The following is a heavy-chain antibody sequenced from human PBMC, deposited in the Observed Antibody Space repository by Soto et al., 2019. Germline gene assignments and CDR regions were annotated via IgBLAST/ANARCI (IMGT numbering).Heavy chain of an antibody. D-gene: IGHD5-12*01. CDR3: ARQNSDDESIAS. CDR1: GGSISSGGNY. J-gene: IGHJ4*02. Sequence: QVQLQESGPGLVKPSQTLSLTCAVSGGSISSGGNYWSWIRQQPGKGLQWIGYISYGGTTYYNPSLTRQIVIPSDTSKNQFSLNLRSVTAADPAMYYCARQNSDDESIASWGQGTLVTVSS. CDR2: ISYGGTT. V-gene: IGHV4-31*11.